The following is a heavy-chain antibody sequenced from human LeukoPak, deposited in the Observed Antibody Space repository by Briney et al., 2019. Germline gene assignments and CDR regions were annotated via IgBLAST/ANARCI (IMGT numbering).Heavy chain of an antibody. J-gene: IGHJ4*02. Sequence: PGGSLRLSCAASGFTFSGYAMSWVRQAPGKGLEWVSAISGSGGSTYYADSVKGRFTISRDNSKNTLYLQMNSLRAEDTAVYYCAKGGGVTIFGVVTDAGYWGQGTLVTVSS. CDR2: ISGSGGST. V-gene: IGHV3-23*01. D-gene: IGHD3-3*01. CDR1: GFTFSGYA. CDR3: AKGGGVTIFGVVTDAGY.